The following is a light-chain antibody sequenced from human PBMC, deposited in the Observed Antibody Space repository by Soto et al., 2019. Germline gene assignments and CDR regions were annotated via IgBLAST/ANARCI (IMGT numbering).Light chain of an antibody. V-gene: IGLV2-8*01. Sequence: QSALTQPPSASGSPGQSVTISCTGTSSDVGGYNYVSWYQHHPGKAPKLMISEVSKRPSGVPDRFSGSKSGNTASLTVSGLQAEDEADYYCSSFAGNNNLVFGGGTKVNVL. CDR2: EVS. CDR3: SSFAGNNNLV. CDR1: SSDVGGYNY. J-gene: IGLJ2*01.